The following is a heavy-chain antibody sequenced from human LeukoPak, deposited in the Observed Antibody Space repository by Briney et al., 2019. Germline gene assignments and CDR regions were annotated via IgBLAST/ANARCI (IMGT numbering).Heavy chain of an antibody. V-gene: IGHV4-34*01. J-gene: IGHJ4*02. CDR3: AREEVVPAAMY. CDR2: INHSGST. D-gene: IGHD2-2*01. Sequence: SETLSLTCAVYGGSFSGYYWSRIRQPPGKGLEWIGEINHSGSTNYNPSLKSRVTISVDTSKNQFSLKLSSVTAADTAVYYCAREEVVPAAMYWGQGTLVTVSS. CDR1: GGSFSGYY.